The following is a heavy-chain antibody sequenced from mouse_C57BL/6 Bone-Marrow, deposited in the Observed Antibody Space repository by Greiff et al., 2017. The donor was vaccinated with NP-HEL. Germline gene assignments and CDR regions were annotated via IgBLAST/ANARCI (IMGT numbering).Heavy chain of an antibody. D-gene: IGHD1-1*01. CDR1: GFTFSSYG. CDR2: ISSGGRST. CDR3: ARRYCGSSEGFAD. V-gene: IGHV5-6*02. J-gene: IGHJ3*01. Sequence: EVKLVESGGDLVKPGGSLKLSCAASGFTFSSYGMSWVRQTPDKRLAWVATISSGGRSTYSPASVQGRFPISSDNAKNTLYLQMSSLKSEDTAMYYGARRYCGSSEGFADWGKGTLVTVSA.